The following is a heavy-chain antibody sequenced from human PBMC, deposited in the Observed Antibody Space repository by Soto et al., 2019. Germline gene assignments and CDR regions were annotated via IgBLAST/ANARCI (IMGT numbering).Heavy chain of an antibody. D-gene: IGHD1-1*01. CDR1: GFTISGKKY. J-gene: IGHJ3*01. CDR2: LYDLDDS. V-gene: IGHV3-53*01. Sequence: DVQLVESGGGLIQPGESLRLSCAAFGFTISGKKYVAWVRQAPGKGLEWVSALYDLDDSFYAASVKGRFTTSSDSSKTTVYLQMNDLRPDDTAVYYCATWHEREHAYDVWGQGTTVTVSS. CDR3: ATWHEREHAYDV.